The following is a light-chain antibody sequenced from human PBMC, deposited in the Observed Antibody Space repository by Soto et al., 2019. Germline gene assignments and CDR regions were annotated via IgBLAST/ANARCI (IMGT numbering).Light chain of an antibody. V-gene: IGLV7-43*01. CDR1: LGAVTSGYY. CDR2: STS. J-gene: IGLJ3*02. Sequence: QTVVTQEPSLTVSPRGTAPSPLVSGLGAVTSGYYPNWFQQKPGQAPRALIYSTSNKHSWTPARFSGSLLGGKAALTVSGVQTEDEADYYCLLYYGDGRPVFGGGTKLTVL. CDR3: LLYYGDGRPV.